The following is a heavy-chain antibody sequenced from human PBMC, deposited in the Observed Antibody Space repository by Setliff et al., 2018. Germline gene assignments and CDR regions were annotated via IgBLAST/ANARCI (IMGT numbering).Heavy chain of an antibody. CDR1: GGTLTTFTTYS. CDR3: AGGSIVGPTRGDFDF. D-gene: IGHD1-26*01. J-gene: IGHJ4*02. CDR2: IIPITGTT. V-gene: IGHV1-69*16. Sequence: SVKVSCKASGGTLTTFTTYSLIWVRQAPGQGLEWMGGIIPITGTTNYAQRFQGRITISTDESSSTVYMEMSRLKSEDTAVYYCAGGSIVGPTRGDFDFWGLGTLVTVSS.